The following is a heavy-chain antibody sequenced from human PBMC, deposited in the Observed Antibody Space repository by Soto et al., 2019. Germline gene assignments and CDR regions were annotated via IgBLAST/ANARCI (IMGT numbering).Heavy chain of an antibody. CDR1: GGSISSGDYY. D-gene: IGHD4-17*01. J-gene: IGHJ3*01. V-gene: IGHV4-61*08. CDR3: ARAYGLDAFDF. Sequence: SETLSLTCTVSGGSISSGDYYWSWIRQPPGKGLEWIGHISSSGNTNYNPSLGGRVTITADTSKNHFSLKLSSVTAADTAVYYCARAYGLDAFDFWGQGTMVTVSS. CDR2: ISSSGNT.